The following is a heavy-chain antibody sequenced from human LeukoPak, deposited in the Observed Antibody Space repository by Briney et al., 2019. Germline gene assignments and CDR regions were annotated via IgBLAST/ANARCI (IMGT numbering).Heavy chain of an antibody. D-gene: IGHD3-3*01. CDR2: ISSSSSTI. Sequence: GGSLRLSCAASGFTFSSYSINWVRQAPGKGLEWVSYISSSSSTIYYADSVKGRFTISRDNAKNSLYLQMNSLRAEDTAVYYCARDVDFWSNAFDIWGQGTMVTVSS. CDR3: ARDVDFWSNAFDI. CDR1: GFTFSSYS. V-gene: IGHV3-48*01. J-gene: IGHJ3*02.